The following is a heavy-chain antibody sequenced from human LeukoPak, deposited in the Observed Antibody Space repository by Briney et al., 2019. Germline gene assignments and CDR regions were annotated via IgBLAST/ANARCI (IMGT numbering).Heavy chain of an antibody. CDR1: GGSISSGGYY. J-gene: IGHJ4*02. CDR2: IYYSGST. V-gene: IGHV4-31*03. CDR3: ARVADSSSWYYFDY. D-gene: IGHD6-13*01. Sequence: SQTLSLTCTVSGGSISSGGYYWSWIRQHPGKGLEWIGYIYYSGSTYYNPSLKSRVTISVDTSKNQFSLKLSSVTAADTAVYYCARVADSSSWYYFDYWGQGTLVTVSS.